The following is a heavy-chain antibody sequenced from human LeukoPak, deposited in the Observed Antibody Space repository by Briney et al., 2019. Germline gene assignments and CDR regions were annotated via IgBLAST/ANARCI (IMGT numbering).Heavy chain of an antibody. J-gene: IGHJ6*03. Sequence: TGGSLRLSCAASGFTFSSYEMNWVRQAPGKGLEWVSYISSSGSTIYYADSVKGRFTISRDNAKNSLYLQMNSLRAEDTAVYYCAKRRGLELLYYYYMDVWGKGTTVTVSS. CDR3: AKRRGLELLYYYYMDV. D-gene: IGHD1-7*01. CDR1: GFTFSSYE. V-gene: IGHV3-48*03. CDR2: ISSSGSTI.